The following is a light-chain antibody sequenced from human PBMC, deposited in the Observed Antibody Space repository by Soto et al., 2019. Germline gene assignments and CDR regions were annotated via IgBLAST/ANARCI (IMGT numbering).Light chain of an antibody. V-gene: IGLV2-14*01. Sequence: QSALTQPASVSGSPGQSITISCTGTSSDVGGYNYVSWSQQHPGKAPQIMIYEVSKRPSGVSNRFSGSKSGNTASLTISGLQAEDEADYYCSPYTSSSTYVFGTGTKVTVL. J-gene: IGLJ1*01. CDR1: SSDVGGYNY. CDR3: SPYTSSSTYV. CDR2: EVS.